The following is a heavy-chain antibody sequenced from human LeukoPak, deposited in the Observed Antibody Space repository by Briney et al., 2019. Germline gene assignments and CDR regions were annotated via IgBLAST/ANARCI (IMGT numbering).Heavy chain of an antibody. Sequence: SETLSLTCAVYGGSFSGYYWSWIRQPPGKGLEWIGEINHSGSTNYNPSLKSRVTMSVDTFKNQFSLRLSSVTAADTAVYYCARVGLTTMTSGPYDYWGQGTLVTVSS. CDR2: INHSGST. D-gene: IGHD4-17*01. CDR1: GGSFSGYY. CDR3: ARVGLTTMTSGPYDY. J-gene: IGHJ4*02. V-gene: IGHV4-34*01.